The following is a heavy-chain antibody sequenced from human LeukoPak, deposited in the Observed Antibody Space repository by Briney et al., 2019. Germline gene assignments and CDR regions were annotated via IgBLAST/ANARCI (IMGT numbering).Heavy chain of an antibody. Sequence: GASVKVSCKASGYTFTGYYMHWVRQAPGQGLKWMGWINPNSGGTNYAQKFQGRVTMTRDTSISTAYMELSRLKSDDTAVYYCALPCISASGSFDYWGQGTLVTVSS. J-gene: IGHJ4*02. D-gene: IGHD6-13*01. V-gene: IGHV1-2*02. CDR2: INPNSGGT. CDR1: GYTFTGYY. CDR3: ALPCISASGSFDY.